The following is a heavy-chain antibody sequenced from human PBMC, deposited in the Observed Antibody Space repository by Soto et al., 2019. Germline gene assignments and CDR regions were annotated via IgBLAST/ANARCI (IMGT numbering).Heavy chain of an antibody. D-gene: IGHD4-17*01. CDR2: IYWDDYK. CDR1: GFSLSTSGVG. J-gene: IGHJ4*02. Sequence: QITLKESGPTLVKPTQTLTLTCTFSGFSLSTSGVGVGWIRQPPGKALEWLAVIYWDDYKHYSPSLKSRLTSTKDTSKNPVVLTMTNIDPVDTATYYCAHQGYGDYPLDYWGQGTLLTVSS. CDR3: AHQGYGDYPLDY. V-gene: IGHV2-5*02.